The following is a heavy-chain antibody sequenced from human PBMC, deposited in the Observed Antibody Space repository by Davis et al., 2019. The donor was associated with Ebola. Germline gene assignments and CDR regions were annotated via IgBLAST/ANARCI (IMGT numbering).Heavy chain of an antibody. CDR1: GYSFTSYW. Sequence: GESLKISCKGSGYSFTSYWIGWVRQMPGKGLEWMGIIYPGDSDTRYSPSFQGQVTISADKSISTAYLQWSSLKASDTAMYYCARHGIQLWRSYYYYYMDVWGKGTTVTVSS. CDR2: IYPGDSDT. V-gene: IGHV5-51*01. D-gene: IGHD5-18*01. J-gene: IGHJ6*03. CDR3: ARHGIQLWRSYYYYYMDV.